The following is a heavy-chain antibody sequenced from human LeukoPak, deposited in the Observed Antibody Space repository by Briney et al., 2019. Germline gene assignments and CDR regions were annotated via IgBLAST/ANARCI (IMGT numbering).Heavy chain of an antibody. CDR3: ARGAVTIFGVVARYFDP. J-gene: IGHJ2*01. D-gene: IGHD3-3*01. Sequence: SETLSLTCTVSGGSISSGGYYWSWIRQPPGKGLEWIGYIYHSGSTYYNPSLKSRVTISVDRSKNQFSLKLSSVTAADTAVYYCARGAVTIFGVVARYFDPWGRGTLVTVSS. V-gene: IGHV4-30-2*01. CDR1: GGSISSGGYY. CDR2: IYHSGST.